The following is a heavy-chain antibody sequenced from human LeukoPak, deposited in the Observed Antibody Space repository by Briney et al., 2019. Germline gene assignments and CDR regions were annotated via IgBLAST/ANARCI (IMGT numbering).Heavy chain of an antibody. V-gene: IGHV3-30*02. Sequence: GGSLRLSCAASGFTFSSYGMSWVRQAPGKGLEWVAFIRYDGSNKYYADSVKGRFTTSRDNSKNTLYLQMNSLRAEDTAVYYCAKDRIAAANNYFDYWGQGTLVTVSS. CDR1: GFTFSSYG. D-gene: IGHD6-13*01. J-gene: IGHJ4*02. CDR3: AKDRIAAANNYFDY. CDR2: IRYDGSNK.